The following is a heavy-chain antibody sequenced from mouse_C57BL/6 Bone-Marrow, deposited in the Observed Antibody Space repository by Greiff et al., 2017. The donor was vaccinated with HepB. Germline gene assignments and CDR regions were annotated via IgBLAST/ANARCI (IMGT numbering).Heavy chain of an antibody. J-gene: IGHJ4*01. CDR3: TLLLRYFYYYAMDY. CDR2: IDPENGDT. CDR1: GFNIKDDY. D-gene: IGHD1-1*01. V-gene: IGHV14-4*01. Sequence: EVMLVESGAELVRPGASVKLSCTASGFNIKDDYMHWVKQRPEQGLEWIGWIDPENGDTEYASKFQGKATITADTSSNTAYLQLSSLTSEDTAVYYCTLLLRYFYYYAMDYWGQGTSVTVSS.